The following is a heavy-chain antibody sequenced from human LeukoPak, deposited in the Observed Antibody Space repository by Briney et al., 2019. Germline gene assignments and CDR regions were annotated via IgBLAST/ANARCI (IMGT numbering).Heavy chain of an antibody. CDR1: GGSISSYY. V-gene: IGHV4-59*12. D-gene: IGHD6-13*01. J-gene: IGHJ4*02. CDR3: ARDASPAAGSDY. Sequence: SETLSLTCTVSGGSISSYYWSWIRQPPGKGLEWIGYIYYSGSTNYNPSLKSRVTISVDRSKNQFSLKLSSVTAADTAVYYCARDASPAAGSDYWGQGTLVTVSS. CDR2: IYYSGST.